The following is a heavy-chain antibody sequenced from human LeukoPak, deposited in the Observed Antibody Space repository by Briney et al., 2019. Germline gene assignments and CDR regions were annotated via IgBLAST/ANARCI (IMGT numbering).Heavy chain of an antibody. CDR1: GFTVSSTY. Sequence: GGSLRLSCAASGFTVSSTYMSWVSQAPGKGLEWVSVIYSGGSTYYADSVKGRFTISRDNSKNTVYLQMNSLRAEDTAVYYCARVVRGYHESSGYYSSYFDYWGQGTLVTVSS. J-gene: IGHJ4*02. CDR2: IYSGGST. CDR3: ARVVRGYHESSGYYSSYFDY. V-gene: IGHV3-66*01. D-gene: IGHD3-22*01.